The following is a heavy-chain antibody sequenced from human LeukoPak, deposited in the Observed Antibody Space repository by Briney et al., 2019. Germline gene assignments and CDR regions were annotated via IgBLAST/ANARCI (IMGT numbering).Heavy chain of an antibody. V-gene: IGHV1-46*01. CDR3: ARAQETTVTYYLDY. Sequence: ASVKVSCKASGYTFTNYYMHWVRRAPGQGLEWMGMINPSGGSASYAQKFQGRVTMTRDTSTSTLYMELSSLRSEDTAVYYCARAQETTVTYYLDYWGQGTLVTVSS. CDR2: INPSGGSA. J-gene: IGHJ4*02. D-gene: IGHD4-17*01. CDR1: GYTFTNYY.